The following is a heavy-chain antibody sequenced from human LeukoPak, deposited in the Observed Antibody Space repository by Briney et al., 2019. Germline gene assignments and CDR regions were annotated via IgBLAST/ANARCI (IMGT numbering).Heavy chain of an antibody. CDR1: GFSSLTYT. Sequence: GGSLRLSCTASGFSSLTYTMKWVRQAPGKGLEWVASISSSSTYIYYADSVRGRFTISRDNAKNSLYLQMNSLRAEDTAVYYCARRRIVWAFDIWGQGTMVTVSS. CDR3: ARRRIVWAFDI. CDR2: ISSSSTYI. V-gene: IGHV3-21*01. J-gene: IGHJ3*02. D-gene: IGHD2-15*01.